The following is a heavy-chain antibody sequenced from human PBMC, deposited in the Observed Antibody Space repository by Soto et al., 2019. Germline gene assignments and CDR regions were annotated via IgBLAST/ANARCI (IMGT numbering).Heavy chain of an antibody. CDR1: GLSVSRNY. Sequence: GESLKISCAASGLSVSRNYMTWVRQAPGKGLELVSIIYSGGDTYYADSVKGRFTISRDNSKNTLYLQMNSLRAEDTAVYYCARDGYNPYWFATWGQGTLVTVSS. CDR2: IYSGGDT. D-gene: IGHD5-12*01. V-gene: IGHV3-53*01. CDR3: ARDGYNPYWFAT. J-gene: IGHJ5*02.